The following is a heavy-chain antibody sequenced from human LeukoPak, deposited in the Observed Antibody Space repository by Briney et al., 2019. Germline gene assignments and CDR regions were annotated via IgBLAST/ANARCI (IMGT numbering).Heavy chain of an antibody. CDR2: INPSGGST. Sequence: ASVKVSCKASGYTFTSYYMHWVRQAPGQGLEWMGIINPSGGSTSYAQKCQGRVTMTRDTSTSTVYMELSSLRSEDTAVYYCAREDVGTVTTLAAGVDYWGQGTLVTVSS. CDR1: GYTFTSYY. CDR3: AREDVGTVTTLAAGVDY. J-gene: IGHJ4*02. D-gene: IGHD4-17*01. V-gene: IGHV1-46*01.